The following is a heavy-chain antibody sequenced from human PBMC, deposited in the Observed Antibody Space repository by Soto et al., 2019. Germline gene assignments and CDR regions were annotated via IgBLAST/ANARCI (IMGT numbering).Heavy chain of an antibody. CDR1: GGSISSYY. CDR2: MYHSGST. CDR3: ARYCNGGSCYLDP. D-gene: IGHD2-15*01. Sequence: SETLSLTCTVSGGSISSYYWSWIRQPPGKGLEWIGYMYHSGSTNYNPSLKSRVTISVDTSKNQFSLKLSSVTAADTAVYYCARYCNGGSCYLDPWGQGTLVTVS. J-gene: IGHJ5*02. V-gene: IGHV4-59*01.